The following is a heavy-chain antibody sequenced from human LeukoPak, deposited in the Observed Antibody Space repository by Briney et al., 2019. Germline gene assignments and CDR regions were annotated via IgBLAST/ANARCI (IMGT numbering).Heavy chain of an antibody. D-gene: IGHD1-26*01. V-gene: IGHV3-74*01. CDR3: TRDRGSGRYPAGDY. J-gene: IGHJ4*02. CDR2: INSDGRTT. CDR1: GFTFSNNW. Sequence: GGSLRLSCAASGFTFSNNWMHWVRQAPGKGLVWVSRINSDGRTTTYADSVKGRFTISRDNAKNTLYLQMNNLRAEDTALYYCTRDRGSGRYPAGDYWGQGTLVTVSS.